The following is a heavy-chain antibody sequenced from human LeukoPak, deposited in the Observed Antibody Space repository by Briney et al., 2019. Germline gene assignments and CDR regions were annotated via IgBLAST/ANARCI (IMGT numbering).Heavy chain of an antibody. CDR3: ARDQLLGQDY. CDR1: GFTFTGYY. J-gene: IGHJ4*02. D-gene: IGHD2-2*01. Sequence: ASVKVSCKASGFTFTGYYMYWVRQAPGQGLEWMGWINPNSGGTKYAQKFQGRVIMTRDTSISTGYMELSRLRSDDTAVYYCARDQLLGQDYWGQGTLVTVSS. CDR2: INPNSGGT. V-gene: IGHV1-2*02.